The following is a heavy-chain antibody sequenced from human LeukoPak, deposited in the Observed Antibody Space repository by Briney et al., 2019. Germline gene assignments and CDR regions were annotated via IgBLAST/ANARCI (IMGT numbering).Heavy chain of an antibody. CDR1: GGSISSYY. CDR3: ARVHSGGDLDY. CDR2: IYYIGST. J-gene: IGHJ4*02. V-gene: IGHV4-59*01. Sequence: SETLSLTCTVSGGSISSYYWSWIRQPPGKGLEWIGYIYYIGSTNYNPSLKNRVTMSVDTSKNQFSLKLSSVTAADTAVYYCARVHSGGDLDYWGQGTLVTVSS. D-gene: IGHD4-23*01.